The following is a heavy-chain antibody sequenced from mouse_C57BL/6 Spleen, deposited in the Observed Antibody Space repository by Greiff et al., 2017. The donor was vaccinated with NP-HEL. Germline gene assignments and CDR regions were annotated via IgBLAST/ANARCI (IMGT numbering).Heavy chain of an antibody. D-gene: IGHD3-2*02. CDR1: GFTFSDYG. V-gene: IGHV5-17*01. J-gene: IGHJ4*01. Sequence: EVQLVESGGGLVKPGGSLKLSCAASGFTFSDYGMHWVRQAPEKGLEWVAYISSGSSTIYYADTVKGRFTISRDNAKNTLFLQMTSLRSEDTAMDYWARDSSGYVYAMDYWGQGTSVTVSS. CDR2: ISSGSSTI. CDR3: ARDSSGYVYAMDY.